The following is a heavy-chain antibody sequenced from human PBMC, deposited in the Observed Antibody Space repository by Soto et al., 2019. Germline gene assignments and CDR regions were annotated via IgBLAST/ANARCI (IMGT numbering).Heavy chain of an antibody. V-gene: IGHV1-18*01. CDR2: ISAYNGNT. J-gene: IGHJ4*02. Sequence: QVKLVQSGTEVKKPGASMKVSCKASGYSFATSRISWVRQAPGQGLEWMGWISAYNGNTNYDQKLQDRIIMTTDTSTSTAYLELRSLRSDDTAVYYCARAGQYYDSSGYADWGQGTLVTVSS. D-gene: IGHD3-22*01. CDR3: ARAGQYYDSSGYAD. CDR1: GYSFATSR.